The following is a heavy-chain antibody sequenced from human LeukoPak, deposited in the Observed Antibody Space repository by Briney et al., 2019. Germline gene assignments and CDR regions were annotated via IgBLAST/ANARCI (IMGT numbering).Heavy chain of an antibody. CDR2: IYTSGST. CDR1: GGSISSGSYY. CDR3: ARARITIFGVAFFDP. Sequence: SETLSLTCTVSGGSISSGSYYWSWIRQPAGKGLEWIGRIYTSGSTNYNPSLKSRVTISVDTPKNRFSLKLSSVTAADTAVYYCARARITIFGVAFFDPWGQGTLVTVSS. V-gene: IGHV4-61*02. D-gene: IGHD3-3*01. J-gene: IGHJ5*02.